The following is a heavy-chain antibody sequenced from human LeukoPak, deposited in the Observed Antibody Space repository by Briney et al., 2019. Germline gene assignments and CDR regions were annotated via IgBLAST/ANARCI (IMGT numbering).Heavy chain of an antibody. D-gene: IGHD1-26*01. J-gene: IGHJ4*02. V-gene: IGHV3-30-3*01. CDR2: ISYDGSNK. Sequence: PGRSLRLSCAASGFTFSSYAMHWVRQAPGKGLEWVAVISYDGSNKYYADSVKGRFTISRDNSKNTLYLQMNSPRAEDTAVYYCARAEVGASDYWGQGTLVTVSS. CDR3: ARAEVGASDY. CDR1: GFTFSSYA.